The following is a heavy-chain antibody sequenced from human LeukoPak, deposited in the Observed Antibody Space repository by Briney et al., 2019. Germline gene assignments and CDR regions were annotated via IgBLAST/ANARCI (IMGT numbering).Heavy chain of an antibody. V-gene: IGHV4-61*01. CDR2: IYYSGTT. CDR1: GGSVSSGSYY. CDR3: ASFRFFDSSGYRN. D-gene: IGHD3-22*01. Sequence: SETLSLTCTVSGGSVSSGSYYWSWIRQPPGKGLEWIGYIYYSGTTNYNPSLNSRVTISVDTSKNQFSLKLSSVTAADMAVYYCASFRFFDSSGYRNWGQGVLVTVSS. J-gene: IGHJ4*02.